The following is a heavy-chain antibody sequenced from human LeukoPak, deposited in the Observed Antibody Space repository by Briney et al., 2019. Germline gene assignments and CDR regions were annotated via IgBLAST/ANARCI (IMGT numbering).Heavy chain of an antibody. Sequence: ASVKVSCMASGYTFTGYYMHWVRQAPGQGLEGVGWINPSSGSTKYDQKFQGRVTMTRETYISTAYMELSRLRSADTAVYYCARGEYKLPKTDYWGQGTLVTVSS. CDR2: INPSSGST. D-gene: IGHD2-2*01. V-gene: IGHV1-2*02. J-gene: IGHJ4*02. CDR3: ARGEYKLPKTDY. CDR1: GYTFTGYY.